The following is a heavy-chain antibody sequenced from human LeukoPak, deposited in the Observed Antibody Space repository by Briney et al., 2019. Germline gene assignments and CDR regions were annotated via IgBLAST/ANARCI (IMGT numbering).Heavy chain of an antibody. V-gene: IGHV4-34*01. D-gene: IGHD5-12*01. CDR2: INHRGST. J-gene: IGHJ4*02. CDR3: ARSVLIVDIVATITRKFSRFDY. CDR1: GGSLSGYY. Sequence: PSETLSLTCAVYGGSLSGYYWSWSRQPPGKGLEWIGEINHRGSTNYNPCLKSRVTISVDTSKNQFSLKLSSVTAADTAVHYCARSVLIVDIVATITRKFSRFDYWGQGTLVTVSS.